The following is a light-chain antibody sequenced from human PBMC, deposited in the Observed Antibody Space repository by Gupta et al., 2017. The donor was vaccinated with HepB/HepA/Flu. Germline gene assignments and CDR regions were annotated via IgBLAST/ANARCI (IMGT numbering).Light chain of an antibody. Sequence: VLTQPSSLAASPGASASLTCTLRSGINVGTYRIYWYQQKPGSPPQYLLRYKSDSDKQQGSGVPSRFSGSKYASATAGILLISGLQSEDEADYYYKTWHSSAGVCGGGTKLTV. CDR3: KTWHSSAGV. J-gene: IGLJ2*01. CDR2: YKSDSDK. CDR1: SGINVGTYR. V-gene: IGLV5-45*02.